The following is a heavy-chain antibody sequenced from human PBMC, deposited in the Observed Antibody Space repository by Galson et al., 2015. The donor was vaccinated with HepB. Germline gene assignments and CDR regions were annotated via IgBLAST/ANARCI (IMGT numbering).Heavy chain of an antibody. CDR2: IYHSGST. CDR1: GGSISSSNW. D-gene: IGHD3-3*01. V-gene: IGHV4-4*02. CDR3: ARETIFGVAYYYYYYMDV. J-gene: IGHJ6*03. Sequence: ETLSLTCAVSGGSISSSNWWSWVRQPPGKGLEWIGEIYHSGSTNYNPSLKSRVTISVDKSKNQFSLKLSSVTAADTAVYYCARETIFGVAYYYYYYMDVWGKGTTITVSS.